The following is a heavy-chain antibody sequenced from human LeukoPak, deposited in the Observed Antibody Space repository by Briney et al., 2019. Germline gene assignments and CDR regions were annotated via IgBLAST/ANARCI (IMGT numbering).Heavy chain of an antibody. J-gene: IGHJ4*02. CDR3: AKDAPVNIVVVPAANS. Sequence: GGSLRLSCAASGFTFSSYATSWVRQAPGKGLEWVSAISGSGGSTYYADSVKGRFTISRDNSKNTLYLQMNSLRAEDTAVYYCAKDAPVNIVVVPAANSWGQGTLVTASS. CDR1: GFTFSSYA. D-gene: IGHD2-2*01. CDR2: ISGSGGST. V-gene: IGHV3-23*01.